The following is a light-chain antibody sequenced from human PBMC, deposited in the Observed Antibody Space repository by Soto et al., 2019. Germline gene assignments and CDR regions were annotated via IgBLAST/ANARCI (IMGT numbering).Light chain of an antibody. CDR1: QSISSY. J-gene: IGKJ1*01. CDR2: AAS. V-gene: IGKV1-39*01. Sequence: DIQMTQSPSSLSASVGDRVTITCRASQSISSYLNWYQQKPGKAPKLLIYAASSLQSGVPSRFSGSGSRTDFTLTISSLQPEDFATYYCQPSYSTPWTFGQGTKVEIK. CDR3: QPSYSTPWT.